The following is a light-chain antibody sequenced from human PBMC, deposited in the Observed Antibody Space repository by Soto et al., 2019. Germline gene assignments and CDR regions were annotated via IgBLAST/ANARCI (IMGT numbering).Light chain of an antibody. CDR3: QQSYNTRWT. Sequence: DIQMTQSPPSLSASVGDRVTITCRAGQYINNYLNWYQQKPGKAPKLLIYAASTLQSGVPSRFSGSGSGTDFTLTITSVQPEDFATYYCQQSYNTRWTFGQGTKVEIK. V-gene: IGKV1-39*01. CDR2: AAS. J-gene: IGKJ1*01. CDR1: QYINNY.